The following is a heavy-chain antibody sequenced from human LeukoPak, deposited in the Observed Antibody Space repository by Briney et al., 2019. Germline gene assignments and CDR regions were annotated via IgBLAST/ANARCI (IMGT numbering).Heavy chain of an antibody. Sequence: GASVKVSCKASGYIFTDGYVHWVRQAPGQGLEWMGRINPNSGGTNYAQKFQGRVTMTRDTSISTAYMELSRLRPDDTAVYYCARVFVDTAPGYYGMDVWGQGTTVTVSS. V-gene: IGHV1-2*06. CDR2: INPNSGGT. CDR3: ARVFVDTAPGYYGMDV. CDR1: GYIFTDGY. D-gene: IGHD5-18*01. J-gene: IGHJ6*02.